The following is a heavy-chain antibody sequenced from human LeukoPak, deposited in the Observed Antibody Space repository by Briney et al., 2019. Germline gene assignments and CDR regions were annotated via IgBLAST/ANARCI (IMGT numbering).Heavy chain of an antibody. J-gene: IGHJ6*02. D-gene: IGHD3-3*01. Sequence: SETLSLTCTVSGGSISSYYWSWIRQPPGKGLEWIGYIYYSGSTNYNPSLKSRVTMSVDTSKNQFSLKLSSVTAADTAVYYCAREGTIFGVVGYYYYGMDVWGQGTTVTVSS. CDR2: IYYSGST. CDR3: AREGTIFGVVGYYYYGMDV. CDR1: GGSISSYY. V-gene: IGHV4-59*12.